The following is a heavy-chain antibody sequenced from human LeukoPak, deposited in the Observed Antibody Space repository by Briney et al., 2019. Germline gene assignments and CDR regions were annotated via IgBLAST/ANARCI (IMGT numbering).Heavy chain of an antibody. CDR2: IYGDDHK. J-gene: IGHJ6*02. Sequence: SGPTLVKPTQTLTLTCTFSGFSLTTPSPTGVGVAWIRQPPGKALEWLALIYGDDHKRYSPFLKSRLTITKDTSKNQVVLTMTNMDPVDTATYYCAHDSPGNYGFDVWGQGTTVTVS. V-gene: IGHV2-5*02. CDR1: GFSLTTPSPTGVG. CDR3: AHDSPGNYGFDV. D-gene: IGHD3-16*02.